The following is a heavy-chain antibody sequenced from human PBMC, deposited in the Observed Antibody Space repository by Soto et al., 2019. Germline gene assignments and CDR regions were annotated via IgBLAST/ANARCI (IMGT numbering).Heavy chain of an antibody. CDR3: SRGGDLGTYIGWFDP. D-gene: IGHD5-12*01. CDR2: INPSGAST. V-gene: IGHV1-46*03. J-gene: IGHJ5*02. CDR1: GYNFPRYY. Sequence: QVHLVQSGAEVKKPGASVKVSCETSGYNFPRYYIHWVRQAPGHGLEWMGIINPSGASTTYAQKCRGRVTMTRDTSMSTVYMELSSLRSEDTAVYYCSRGGDLGTYIGWFDPWGQGTLVTVSS.